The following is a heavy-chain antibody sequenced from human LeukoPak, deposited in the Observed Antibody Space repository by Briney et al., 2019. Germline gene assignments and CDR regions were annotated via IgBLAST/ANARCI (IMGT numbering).Heavy chain of an antibody. J-gene: IGHJ6*02. D-gene: IGHD5-18*01. CDR3: ARGTRYSYGYTYYYYYGMDV. V-gene: IGHV3-7*01. CDR1: GFTLSSYW. Sequence: GGSLRLSCAASGFTLSSYWMSWVRQAPGKGLEWVANIKQDGSEKYYVDSVKGRFTISRDNAKNSLYLQMNSLRAEDTAVYYCARGTRYSYGYTYYYYYGMDVWGQGTTVTVSS. CDR2: IKQDGSEK.